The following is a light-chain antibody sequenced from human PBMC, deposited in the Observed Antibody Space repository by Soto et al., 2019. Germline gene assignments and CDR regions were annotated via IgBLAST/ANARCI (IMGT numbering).Light chain of an antibody. J-gene: IGLJ1*01. CDR1: SSDVGGYNY. V-gene: IGLV2-14*01. Sequence: QSALTQPASVSGSPGQSITISCTGTSSDVGGYNYVSWYQQHPGKAPKLMIYEVSNRPSGVSNRFSGSKSGNTTSLTISGLQAEDEADYYCSAYTSSSTRGVFGTGTQLTV. CDR2: EVS. CDR3: SAYTSSSTRGV.